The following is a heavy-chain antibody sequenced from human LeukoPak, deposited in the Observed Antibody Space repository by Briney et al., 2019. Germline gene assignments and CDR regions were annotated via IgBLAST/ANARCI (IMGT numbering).Heavy chain of an antibody. V-gene: IGHV1-2*02. CDR3: ARDRVGSGWPRPWYFEF. CDR1: GYTFTGYY. J-gene: IGHJ4*02. D-gene: IGHD6-19*01. CDR2: INPNAGAT. Sequence: ASVKVSCKPSGYTFTGYYLHWLRQAPAQGLEGMGWINPNAGATIYAEKFQGRVTMTRDTSIDTAYMEMRSLRSDDTAVYYCARDRVGSGWPRPWYFEFWGQGTLITVSS.